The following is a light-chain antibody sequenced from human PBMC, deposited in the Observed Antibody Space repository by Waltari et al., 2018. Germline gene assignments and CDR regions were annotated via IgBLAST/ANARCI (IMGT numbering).Light chain of an antibody. CDR3: QQYNSWPPYT. V-gene: IGKV3-15*01. J-gene: IGKJ2*01. CDR2: GAT. CDR1: QSISSN. Sequence: EIVMTQSPATLSVSPGERATLSCRASQSISSNLSWYQQKPGRAPMLLMYGATTRATGIPARFNGSRSGTEFSLTISSLQSEDSAVYYCQQYNSWPPYTFGQGTKLEI.